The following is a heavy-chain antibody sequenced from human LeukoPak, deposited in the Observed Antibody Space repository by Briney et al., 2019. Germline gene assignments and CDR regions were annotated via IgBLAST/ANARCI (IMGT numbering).Heavy chain of an antibody. Sequence: GGSLRLSCAASGFTFSSYGMHWVRQAPGKGLEWVAVISYDGSNKYYADSVKGRFTISRDNSKNTLNLQMNSLRAEDTAVYYCARDLGQYYDTSDNWFDPWGQGTLVTVSS. CDR2: ISYDGSNK. V-gene: IGHV3-30*03. D-gene: IGHD3-22*01. J-gene: IGHJ5*02. CDR3: ARDLGQYYDTSDNWFDP. CDR1: GFTFSSYG.